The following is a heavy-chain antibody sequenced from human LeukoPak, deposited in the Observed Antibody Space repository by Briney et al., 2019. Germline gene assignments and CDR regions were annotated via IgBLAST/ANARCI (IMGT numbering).Heavy chain of an antibody. V-gene: IGHV4-59*01. CDR3: ARVGARDGYNSGFGYFDY. Sequence: SETLSLTCNVSVGSLRSYIWSWIRQPPGKGLEWIGYIYDSGSANYNPSRKSRVTISADTSKNQFSLKLSSVAAADTAVYYCARVGARDGYNSGFGYFDYWGQGILVTVSS. CDR1: VGSLRSYI. J-gene: IGHJ4*02. D-gene: IGHD5-24*01. CDR2: IYDSGSA.